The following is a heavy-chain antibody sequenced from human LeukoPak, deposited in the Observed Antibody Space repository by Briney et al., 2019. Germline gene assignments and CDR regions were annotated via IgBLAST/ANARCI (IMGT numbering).Heavy chain of an antibody. V-gene: IGHV4-39*07. CDR2: IYYSGST. D-gene: IGHD6-13*01. J-gene: IGHJ6*03. CDR3: ARVKGSSWYYYYYYMDV. Sequence: SETLSLTCAVSGGSISSSSYYWGWIRQPPGKGLEWIGSIYYSGSTYYNPSLKSRVTISVDTSKNQFSLKLSSVTAADTAVYYCARVKGSSWYYYYYYMDVWGKGTTVTVSS. CDR1: GGSISSSSYY.